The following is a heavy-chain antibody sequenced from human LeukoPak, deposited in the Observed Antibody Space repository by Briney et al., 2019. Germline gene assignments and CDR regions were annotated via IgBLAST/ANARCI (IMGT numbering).Heavy chain of an antibody. D-gene: IGHD3/OR15-3a*01. Sequence: GGSLRLSCAASGFTFDDHGMSWVRQAPGKGLEWVSGIKWDGGRTGYADSVKGRFTISRDNAKNSLYLQMNSLRAEDMALYYCAKFWDSDAFDIWGQGTMVTVSS. J-gene: IGHJ3*02. CDR1: GFTFDDHG. CDR3: AKFWDSDAFDI. CDR2: IKWDGGRT. V-gene: IGHV3-20*04.